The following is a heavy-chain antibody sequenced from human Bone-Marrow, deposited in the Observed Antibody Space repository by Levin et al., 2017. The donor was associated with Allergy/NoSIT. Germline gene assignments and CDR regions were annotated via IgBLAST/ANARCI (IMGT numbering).Heavy chain of an antibody. Sequence: PSETLSLTCAVSGGSISSNAYYWGWIRQPPGKGLEWIATIYSSGGTYHNPSLNSRVTISVDTSKNQFSLKLTSVTAADTAAYYCVRQGGLALYSSSWYFDSCGQGPLVTVSS. CDR2: IYSSGGT. CDR1: GGSISSNAYY. CDR3: VRQGGLALYSSSWYFDS. J-gene: IGHJ4*02. V-gene: IGHV4-39*01. D-gene: IGHD6-13*01.